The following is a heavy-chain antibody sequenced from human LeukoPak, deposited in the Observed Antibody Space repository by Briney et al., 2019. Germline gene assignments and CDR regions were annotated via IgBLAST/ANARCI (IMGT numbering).Heavy chain of an antibody. V-gene: IGHV3-15*01. CDR2: IKDKTHGETT. D-gene: IGHD1-26*01. Sequence: PGGSLRLSCAASGFTFTNAWMTWVRQAPGKGLEWVGRIKDKTHGETTEYSAPVKGRFTISRDDSKNTLFLQMNTLKTEDTAVYYCISGKRYSGGSGAFDIWGQGTVVTVSS. J-gene: IGHJ3*02. CDR1: GFTFTNAW. CDR3: ISGKRYSGGSGAFDI.